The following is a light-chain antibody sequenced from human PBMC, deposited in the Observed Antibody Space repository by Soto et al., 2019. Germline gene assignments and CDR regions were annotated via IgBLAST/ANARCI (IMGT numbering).Light chain of an antibody. Sequence: IVLTQSPGTLSSSPGERATLSCRASQSVSTSNLAWYQQRPGQAPRLLIYGASRRATSIPDRFSGSGSGTDFTLTISRLEPEDLAVYYCQQYDNSVWTFGQGTKVEIK. V-gene: IGKV3-20*01. CDR1: QSVSTSN. J-gene: IGKJ1*01. CDR2: GAS. CDR3: QQYDNSVWT.